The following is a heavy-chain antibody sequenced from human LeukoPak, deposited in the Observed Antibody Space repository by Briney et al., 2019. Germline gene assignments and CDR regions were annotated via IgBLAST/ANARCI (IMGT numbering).Heavy chain of an antibody. CDR2: INHSGST. CDR3: ARGRPLSPRPGYCSSTNCYSSGAFDI. CDR1: GGSFSGYY. D-gene: IGHD2-2*02. V-gene: IGHV4-34*01. J-gene: IGHJ3*02. Sequence: PSETLSLTCAVYGGSFSGYYWSWIRQPPGKGLEWIGEINHSGSTNYNPSLKSRVTISVDTSKNQFSLKLSSVTAADTAVYYCARGRPLSPRPGYCSSTNCYSSGAFDIWGQGTMVTVSS.